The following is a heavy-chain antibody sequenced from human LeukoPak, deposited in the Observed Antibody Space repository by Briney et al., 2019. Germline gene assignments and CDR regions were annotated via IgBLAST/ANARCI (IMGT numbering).Heavy chain of an antibody. D-gene: IGHD6-6*01. V-gene: IGHV3-21*01. Sequence: PGGSLRLSCAASGFTFSSYSMNWVRQAPGKGLEWVSSISSSSSYIYYADSVKGRFTISRDNAKNSLYLQMNSLRAEDTAVYYCARRIAARPPRDCWGQGTLVTVS. CDR1: GFTFSSYS. J-gene: IGHJ4*02. CDR3: ARRIAARPPRDC. CDR2: ISSSSSYI.